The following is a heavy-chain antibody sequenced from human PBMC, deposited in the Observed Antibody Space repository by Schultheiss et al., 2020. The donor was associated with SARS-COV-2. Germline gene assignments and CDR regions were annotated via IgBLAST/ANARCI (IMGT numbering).Heavy chain of an antibody. CDR3: TRGPFRGGMDV. CDR2: ISSNGGST. Sequence: GGSLRLSCSASGFTFSSYAMHWVRQAPGKGLQYVSAISSNGGSTYYADSVKGRFTISRDNAKNSLSLQMNSLRAEDTAVYYCTRGPFRGGMDVWGQGTTVTVSS. V-gene: IGHV3-64*04. D-gene: IGHD1-26*01. CDR1: GFTFSSYA. J-gene: IGHJ6*02.